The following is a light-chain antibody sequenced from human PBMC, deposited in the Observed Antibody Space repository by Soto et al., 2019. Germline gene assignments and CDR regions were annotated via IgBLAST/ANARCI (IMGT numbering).Light chain of an antibody. CDR1: QSVSSN. CDR2: GAS. Sequence: EIVMTHSPATLSVSPGERATLSCRSSQSVSSNLAWYQQKPGQAPRLLIYGASTRATGIPARLSGSGSGTEFTLTISSLQSEDFAVYYCQQYNNWPPITFGQGTRLEIK. CDR3: QQYNNWPPIT. V-gene: IGKV3-15*01. J-gene: IGKJ5*01.